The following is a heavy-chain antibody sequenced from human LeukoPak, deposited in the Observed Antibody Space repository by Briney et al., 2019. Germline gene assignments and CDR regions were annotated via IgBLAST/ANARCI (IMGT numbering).Heavy chain of an antibody. CDR1: GGSISSYY. J-gene: IGHJ4*02. V-gene: IGHV4-59*01. CDR3: ARVVSSCSTSCYAGLFDY. CDR2: IYYSGST. D-gene: IGHD2-2*01. Sequence: SETLSLTCTVSGGSISSYYWSWIRQPPGKGLEWIGYIYYSGSTNYNPSLKSRVTISVDTSKNQFSLKLSSVTAADTAVYYCARVVSSCSTSCYAGLFDYWGQGTLVTVSS.